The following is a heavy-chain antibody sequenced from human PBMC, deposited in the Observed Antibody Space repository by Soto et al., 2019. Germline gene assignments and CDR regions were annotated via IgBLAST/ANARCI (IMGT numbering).Heavy chain of an antibody. CDR2: ISGNGGST. V-gene: IGHV3-23*01. CDR1: GFTFSSYA. J-gene: IGHJ4*02. CDR3: AKGSEFSNSYTLDFDF. Sequence: GGSLRLSCAASGFTFSSYAMSWVRQAPWRGLEWVSIISGNGGSTYYAASVKGRFTISRDNTKNTLYLQMDSLTAEDTAVYYCAKGSEFSNSYTLDFDFWGQGALVTVSS. D-gene: IGHD6-6*01.